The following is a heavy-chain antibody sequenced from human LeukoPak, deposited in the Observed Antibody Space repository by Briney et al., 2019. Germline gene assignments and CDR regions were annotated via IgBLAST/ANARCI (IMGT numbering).Heavy chain of an antibody. CDR3: AKDLSYCSGGTCYTSRYYGMDV. CDR1: GFIFRDYS. Sequence: GGSLRLSCAASGFIFRDYSMNWVRQAPGKGLEWVSIISGSGGDTNYADSVKGRFTISRDNSNNTLYLQMNSLRAEDTAVYYCAKDLSYCSGGTCYTSRYYGMDVWGQGTTVTVSS. V-gene: IGHV3-23*01. J-gene: IGHJ6*02. D-gene: IGHD2-15*01. CDR2: ISGSGGDT.